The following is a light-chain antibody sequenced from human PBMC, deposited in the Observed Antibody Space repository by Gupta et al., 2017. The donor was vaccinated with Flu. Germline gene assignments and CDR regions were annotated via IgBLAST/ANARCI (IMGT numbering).Light chain of an antibody. Sequence: EIVLTQSPGTLSLSPGERATRSCSARQSVRSSYLAWYQQKPGQAPRLLIYGASSRATGIPDRFSGSGSGTEFNLTISRLEPEDFAVYYCQQYCSSYWTFGQGTKVEIK. CDR2: GAS. V-gene: IGKV3-20*01. CDR3: QQYCSSYWT. CDR1: QSVRSSY. J-gene: IGKJ1*01.